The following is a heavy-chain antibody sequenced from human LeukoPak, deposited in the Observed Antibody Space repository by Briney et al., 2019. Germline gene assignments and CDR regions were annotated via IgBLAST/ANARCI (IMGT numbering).Heavy chain of an antibody. Sequence: KPGGSLRLSCAASGFTFSSYSMNWVRQAPGKGLEWVSSISSSSSYIYYADSVKGRFTISRDNARNSLYLQMNSLRAEDTAVYFCAGHYGDRRFYDYWGQGTLVTVSS. CDR3: AGHYGDRRFYDY. V-gene: IGHV3-21*01. CDR2: ISSSSSYI. J-gene: IGHJ4*02. D-gene: IGHD4-17*01. CDR1: GFTFSSYS.